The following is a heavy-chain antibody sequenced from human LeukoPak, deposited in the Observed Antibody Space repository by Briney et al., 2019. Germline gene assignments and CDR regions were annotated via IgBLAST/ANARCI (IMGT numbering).Heavy chain of an antibody. CDR2: SSGSGGST. Sequence: GGSLRLSCAASGFTFSSYAMSWVRQAPGKGLEWVSGSSGSGGSTYYADSVKGRFTISRDNSKNTLYLQMNSLRAEDTAVYYCAKDASPTYYYDSSGYYYFDYWGQGTLVTVSS. V-gene: IGHV3-23*01. CDR1: GFTFSSYA. CDR3: AKDASPTYYYDSSGYYYFDY. D-gene: IGHD3-22*01. J-gene: IGHJ4*02.